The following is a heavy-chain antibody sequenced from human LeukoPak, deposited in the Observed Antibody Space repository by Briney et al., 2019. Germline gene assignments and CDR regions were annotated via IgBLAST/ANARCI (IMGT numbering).Heavy chain of an antibody. D-gene: IGHD4-11*01. CDR3: ARGYSNYVLY. V-gene: IGHV4-59*01. J-gene: IGHJ4*02. CDR1: GGSISSYY. Sequence: PSETLSLTCTVSGGSISSYYWSWIRQPPGKGLEWIGYIYYSGSTNYNPSLKSRVTISVDTSKNQFSLKLSSVTAADTAVYYCARGYSNYVLYWGQGTLVTVSS. CDR2: IYYSGST.